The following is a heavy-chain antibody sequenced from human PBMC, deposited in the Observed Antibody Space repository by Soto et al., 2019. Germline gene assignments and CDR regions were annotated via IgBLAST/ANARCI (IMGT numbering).Heavy chain of an antibody. V-gene: IGHV3-21*01. J-gene: IGHJ5*02. CDR2: ISSSSSDI. CDR3: ARGAKGYCTNGGCYNWFDP. D-gene: IGHD2-8*01. Sequence: GGSLRLSCAASGFTFSSYSMNWVRQAPGKGLEWVSSISSSSSDIYYADSVKGRFTISRDNAKNSLYLQMNSLRAEDTAVYYCARGAKGYCTNGGCYNWFDPWGQGTLVTVSS. CDR1: GFTFSSYS.